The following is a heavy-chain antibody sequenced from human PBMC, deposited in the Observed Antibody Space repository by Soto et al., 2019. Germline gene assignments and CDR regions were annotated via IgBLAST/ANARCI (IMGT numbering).Heavy chain of an antibody. J-gene: IGHJ4*02. CDR2: TYYRSNWRH. CDR1: GDSVSSNTAA. CDR3: ARGVAGSGFDL. V-gene: IGHV6-1*01. Sequence: SQTLSLTCAISGDSVSSNTAAWNWIRSSPSRGLEWLGRTYYRSNWRHDYAVAVKSRITVNPDTSKNHFSLQLNSVTPDDTAVYYCARGVAGSGFDLWGQGALVTVSS. D-gene: IGHD6-19*01.